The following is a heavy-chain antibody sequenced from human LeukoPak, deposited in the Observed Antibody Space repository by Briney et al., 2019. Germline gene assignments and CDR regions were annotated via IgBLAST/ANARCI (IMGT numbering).Heavy chain of an antibody. J-gene: IGHJ4*02. D-gene: IGHD1-7*01. CDR1: GFTFSSYD. CDR3: TSPHGITGTTIDY. CDR2: IGTAGDT. V-gene: IGHV3-13*01. Sequence: GGSLRLSCAASGFTFSSYDMHWVRHATGKGLEWVSAIGTAGDTYYPGSVKGRFTISRENAKNSLYLQMNSLRAEVTAVYYCTSPHGITGTTIDYWGQGTLVTVSS.